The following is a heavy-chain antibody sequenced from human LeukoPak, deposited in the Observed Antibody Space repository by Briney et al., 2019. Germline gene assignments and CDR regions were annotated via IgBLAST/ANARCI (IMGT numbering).Heavy chain of an antibody. D-gene: IGHD3-10*01. CDR1: GSMYNYY. CDR2: IHYNGIT. CDR3: ARRDYLDHFYYIDV. V-gene: IGHV4-59*12. Sequence: SETLSLTCTVSGSMYNYYWSWIRQPPGKGLEWIGYIHYNGITNYNPSLKSRVTMSLDTSKNHFSLKLSSVTAADTAVYYCARRDYLDHFYYIDVWDKGNTVTVSS. J-gene: IGHJ6*03.